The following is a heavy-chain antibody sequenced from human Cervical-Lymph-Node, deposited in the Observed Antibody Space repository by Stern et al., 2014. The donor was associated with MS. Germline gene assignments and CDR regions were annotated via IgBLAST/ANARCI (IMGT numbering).Heavy chain of an antibody. CDR3: ARRDYYDSSGYYGDAFDI. CDR2: LIPMSATT. D-gene: IGHD3-22*01. V-gene: IGHV1-69*01. J-gene: IGHJ3*02. CDR1: GGTFSSYA. Sequence: VQLVESGAEVKKPGSSVKVSCKASGGTFSSYAITWGRHAPGRGLEWMAELIPMSATTKCAQKFQGRVTIIADGSTTTAYMELSSRRSEDTAVYYCARRDYYDSSGYYGDAFDIWGQGTMVTVSS.